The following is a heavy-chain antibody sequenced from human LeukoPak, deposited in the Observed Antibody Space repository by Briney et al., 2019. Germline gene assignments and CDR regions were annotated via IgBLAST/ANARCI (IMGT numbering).Heavy chain of an antibody. V-gene: IGHV4-31*03. Sequence: PSRTLSLTCTVSGGSISSGGYYRSWIRQHPGKGLEWIGYIYYSGSTYYNPSLKSRVTISVDTSKNQFSLKLSSVTAADTAVYYCARDYGSGRVGFDPWGQGTLVTVSS. CDR3: ARDYGSGRVGFDP. D-gene: IGHD3-10*01. J-gene: IGHJ5*02. CDR1: GGSISSGGYY. CDR2: IYYSGST.